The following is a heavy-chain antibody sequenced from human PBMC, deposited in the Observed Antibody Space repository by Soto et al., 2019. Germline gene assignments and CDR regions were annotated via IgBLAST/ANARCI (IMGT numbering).Heavy chain of an antibody. Sequence: QLQLQESGSGLVRPSQTLSLTCAVSGGSISSGGYSWNWIRQPPGKGLEWIGYIYHSGSTLYNPSRTSRATISVDKSKNQFALMLTSVTAADTAVYYCVRDHLEGNWFDPWGQGTLVTVSS. J-gene: IGHJ5*02. CDR3: VRDHLEGNWFDP. V-gene: IGHV4-30-2*01. CDR2: IYHSGST. CDR1: GGSISSGGYS.